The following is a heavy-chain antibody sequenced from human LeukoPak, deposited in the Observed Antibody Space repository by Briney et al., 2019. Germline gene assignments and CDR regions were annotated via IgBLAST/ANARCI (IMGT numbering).Heavy chain of an antibody. CDR1: GFTFSSYG. CDR3: AKSRLIYCTGGGCYGMDV. D-gene: IGHD2-8*02. V-gene: IGHV3-23*01. Sequence: GGSLRLSCAASGFTFSSYGMSWVRQAPGTGLEWVAGISGSGGNTYYADSVKGRFTISRDNSKNTLYLQMNNLRAKDTAIYYCAKSRLIYCTGGGCYGMDVWGQGTTVSVSS. J-gene: IGHJ6*02. CDR2: ISGSGGNT.